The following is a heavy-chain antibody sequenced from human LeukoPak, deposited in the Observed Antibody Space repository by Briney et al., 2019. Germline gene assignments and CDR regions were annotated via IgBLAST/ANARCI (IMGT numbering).Heavy chain of an antibody. CDR1: GFTFSGYW. D-gene: IGHD3-10*01. Sequence: GGSLRLSCAASGFTFSGYWMHWVRQAPGKGLEWVSSISSSSSYIYYADSVKGRFTISRDNAKNSLYLQMNSLRAEDTAVYYCARDTTVAYYGSGIAYWGQGTLVTVSS. CDR2: ISSSSSYI. V-gene: IGHV3-21*01. J-gene: IGHJ4*02. CDR3: ARDTTVAYYGSGIAY.